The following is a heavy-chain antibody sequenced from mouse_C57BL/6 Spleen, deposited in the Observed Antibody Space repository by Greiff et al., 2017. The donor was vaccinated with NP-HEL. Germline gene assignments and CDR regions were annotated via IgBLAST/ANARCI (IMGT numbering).Heavy chain of an antibody. D-gene: IGHD2-4*01. V-gene: IGHV1-4*01. J-gene: IGHJ3*01. CDR2: INPSSGYT. CDR1: GYTFTSYT. Sequence: QVQLKESGAELARPGASVKMSCKASGYTFTSYTMHWVKQRPGQGLEWIGYINPSSGYTKYNQKFKDKATLTADKSSSTAYMQLSSLTSEDSAVYYCARKNYDGASWFAYWGQGTLATVSA. CDR3: ARKNYDGASWFAY.